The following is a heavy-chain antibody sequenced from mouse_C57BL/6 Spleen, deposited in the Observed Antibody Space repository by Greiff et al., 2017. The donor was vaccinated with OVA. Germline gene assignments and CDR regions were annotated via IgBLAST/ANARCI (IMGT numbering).Heavy chain of an antibody. J-gene: IGHJ1*03. V-gene: IGHV6-3*01. CDR2: IRLKSDNYAT. CDR1: GFTFSNYW. Sequence: EVQGVESGGGLVQPGGSMKLSCVASGFTFSNYWMNWVRQSPEKGLEWVAQIRLKSDNYATHYAESVKGRFTISRDDSKSSVYLQMNNLRAEDTGIYYCTGSGHWYFDVWGTGTTVTVSS. D-gene: IGHD3-1*01. CDR3: TGSGHWYFDV.